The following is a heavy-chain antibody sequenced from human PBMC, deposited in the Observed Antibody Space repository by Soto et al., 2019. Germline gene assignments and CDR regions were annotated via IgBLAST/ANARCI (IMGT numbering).Heavy chain of an antibody. CDR3: ARALWGVDENGPYFDY. CDR1: GGSISSYY. D-gene: IGHD3-10*01. V-gene: IGHV4-59*01. CDR2: IYYSGST. Sequence: LSLTCTVSGGSISSYYWSWIRQPPGKGLEWIGYIYYSGSTNYNPSLKSRVTISVDTSKNQFSLKLSSVTAADTAVYYCARALWGVDENGPYFDYWGQGTLVTVSS. J-gene: IGHJ4*02.